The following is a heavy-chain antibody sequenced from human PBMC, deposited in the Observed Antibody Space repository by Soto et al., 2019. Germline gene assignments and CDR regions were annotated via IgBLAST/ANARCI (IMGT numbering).Heavy chain of an antibody. D-gene: IGHD3-22*01. CDR2: ISYDGGSK. Sequence: GVSLRLSCAASGFTFRNYAVHLVRQAPGKGLEWVAVISYDGGSKYYADSVKGRFTVSRDNSKNTLSLQMNSLTTEDTAVFYCASEDSYDRSGYGPYYYDGMDVWGQGTTVTV. J-gene: IGHJ6*02. CDR3: ASEDSYDRSGYGPYYYDGMDV. CDR1: GFTFRNYA. V-gene: IGHV3-30*04.